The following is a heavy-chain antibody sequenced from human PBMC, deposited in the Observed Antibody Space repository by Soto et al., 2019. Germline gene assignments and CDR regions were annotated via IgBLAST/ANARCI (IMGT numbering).Heavy chain of an antibody. CDR1: GYTFTSYA. V-gene: IGHV1-18*04. Sequence: QVQLVQSGAEVKKPGASVKVSCKASGYTFTSYAINWVRQAPGQGLEWMGWISAYNGNTKYAQRFQGRVTMNTDTSTSTAYMELRSLGADDTVVYYCARANALMINPGVLPWGQGTLVTVSS. CDR2: ISAYNGNT. D-gene: IGHD3-16*01. J-gene: IGHJ4*02. CDR3: ARANALMINPGVLP.